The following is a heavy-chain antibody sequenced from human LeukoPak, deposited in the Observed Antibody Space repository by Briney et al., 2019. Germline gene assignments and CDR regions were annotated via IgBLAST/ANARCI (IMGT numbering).Heavy chain of an antibody. CDR3: ARDLGYSYGIY. Sequence: GSLRLSCAASGFTFSRNYMSWGRQAPGKGVEWVSVIYSGGSTYYADSVKGRFTISRDNSKNTLYLQMNSLRAEDTAVYYCARDLGYSYGIYWGQGTLVTVSS. D-gene: IGHD5-18*01. CDR1: GFTFSRNY. CDR2: IYSGGST. V-gene: IGHV3-53*01. J-gene: IGHJ4*02.